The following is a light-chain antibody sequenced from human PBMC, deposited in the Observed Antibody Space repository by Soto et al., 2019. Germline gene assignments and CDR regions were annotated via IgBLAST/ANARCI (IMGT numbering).Light chain of an antibody. Sequence: DIRMTQSPSSLSASVGGRVSITCRASQYIDNHLAWYQQKAGKSPQLLIFGAFTLQSGVPSRFSGSGSGPDFTLTINNVQPEDVATYYCQTYDKSPWTFGQGTKV. CDR2: GAF. V-gene: IGKV1-27*01. J-gene: IGKJ1*01. CDR3: QTYDKSPWT. CDR1: QYIDNH.